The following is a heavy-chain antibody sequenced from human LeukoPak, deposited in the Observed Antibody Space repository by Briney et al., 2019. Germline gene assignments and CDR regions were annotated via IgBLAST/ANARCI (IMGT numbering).Heavy chain of an antibody. CDR3: ARLRPGDDYGDDMTWDWFDP. CDR1: GYSFSSYW. D-gene: IGHD4-17*01. J-gene: IGHJ5*02. Sequence: GESLKISCKGSGYSFSSYWIGWVRQMPGKGLEWMGIIYPGDSDTRYSPSFQGQVTISADKSISTAYLQWSSLKASDTAMYYCARLRPGDDYGDDMTWDWFDPWGQGTLVTVSS. CDR2: IYPGDSDT. V-gene: IGHV5-51*01.